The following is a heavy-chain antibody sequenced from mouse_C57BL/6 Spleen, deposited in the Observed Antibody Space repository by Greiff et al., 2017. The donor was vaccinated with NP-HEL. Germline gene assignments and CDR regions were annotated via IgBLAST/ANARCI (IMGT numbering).Heavy chain of an antibody. J-gene: IGHJ4*01. Sequence: VQLQQSGPELVKPGASVKISCKASGYSFTGYYMNWVKQSPEKSLEWIGEINPSTGGTTYNQKFKAKATLTVDKSSSTAYMQLKSLTSEDSAVYYCAIEEDSSRAMDYWGQGTSVTVSS. CDR3: AIEEDSSRAMDY. CDR2: INPSTGGT. V-gene: IGHV1-42*01. CDR1: GYSFTGYY. D-gene: IGHD3-2*02.